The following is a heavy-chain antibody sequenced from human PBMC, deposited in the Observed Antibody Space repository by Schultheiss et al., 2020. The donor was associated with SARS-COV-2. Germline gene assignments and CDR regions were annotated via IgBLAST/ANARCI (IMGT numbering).Heavy chain of an antibody. V-gene: IGHV3-74*01. CDR3: AREGDGFSYGYSLDF. CDR1: GFTFSTYY. J-gene: IGHJ4*02. D-gene: IGHD5-18*01. CDR2: INRDGDTT. Sequence: GESLKISCAASGFTFSTYYMLWVRQAPGKGLVWVSRINRDGDTTHYADSVKGRFTISRDNANNTLYLQMNSLRAEDSAIYYCAREGDGFSYGYSLDFWGQGTRVTVSS.